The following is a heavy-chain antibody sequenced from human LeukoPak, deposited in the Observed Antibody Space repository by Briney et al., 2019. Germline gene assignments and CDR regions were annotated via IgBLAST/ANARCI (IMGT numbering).Heavy chain of an antibody. D-gene: IGHD5-24*01. V-gene: IGHV1-18*01. Sequence: ASMKVSCKASGYTFISNGISWVRQAPGQGLEWMGWISAHNGDTNYAQKFQGRVTMTTDTSTSTIYMELRSLRSDDTAVYYCARELREEIAPELGTDAFDIWGQGTLVTVSS. J-gene: IGHJ3*02. CDR2: ISAHNGDT. CDR3: ARELREEIAPELGTDAFDI. CDR1: GYTFISNG.